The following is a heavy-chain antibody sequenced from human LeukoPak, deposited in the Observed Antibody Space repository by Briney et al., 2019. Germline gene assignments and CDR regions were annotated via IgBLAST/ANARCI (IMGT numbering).Heavy chain of an antibody. CDR3: GKSAEDFGV. CDR2: ITGDGRTP. V-gene: IGHV3-23*01. D-gene: IGHD3-3*01. J-gene: IGHJ4*02. CDR1: GFTFGSYA. Sequence: GGSLRLSCAASGFTFGSYAMSWVRQAPGKGLEWVSAITGDGRTPWYADSVRGRSTISRDNSKNTVYLQMMSLRAEDTAVYFCGKSAEDFGVWGQGTLVTVSS.